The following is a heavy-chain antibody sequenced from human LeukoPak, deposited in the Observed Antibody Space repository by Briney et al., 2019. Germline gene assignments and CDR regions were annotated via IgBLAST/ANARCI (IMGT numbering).Heavy chain of an antibody. Sequence: ASVKVSCKASGYTFTSSGISWVRQAPGQGLEWMGWISAYNGNTNYAQKLQGRVTMTTDTSTSTAYMGLRSLRSDDTAVYYCAREMGIAAGGGFDPWGQGTLVTVSS. J-gene: IGHJ5*02. CDR2: ISAYNGNT. CDR1: GYTFTSSG. CDR3: AREMGIAAGGGFDP. D-gene: IGHD6-13*01. V-gene: IGHV1-18*01.